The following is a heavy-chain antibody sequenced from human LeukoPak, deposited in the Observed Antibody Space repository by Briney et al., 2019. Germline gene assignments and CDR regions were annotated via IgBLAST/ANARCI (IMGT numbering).Heavy chain of an antibody. CDR1: GFTFSSYA. V-gene: IGHV3-23*01. Sequence: GGSLRLSCAASGFTFSSYAMSWVRQAPGKGLEWVSAISGSGGSTYYADSVKGRFTISRDNAKNSLYLQMNSLRAEDTAVYYCARESGYNSYSSSWYDDYWGQGTLVTVSS. CDR3: ARESGYNSYSSSWYDDY. CDR2: ISGSGGST. D-gene: IGHD6-13*01. J-gene: IGHJ4*02.